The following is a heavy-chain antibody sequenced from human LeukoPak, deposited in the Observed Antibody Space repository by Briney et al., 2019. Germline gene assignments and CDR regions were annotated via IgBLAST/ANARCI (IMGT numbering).Heavy chain of an antibody. D-gene: IGHD4-11*01. CDR2: INSDGSST. J-gene: IGHJ6*02. Sequence: GGSLRLSCAASGFTFSSYWMHWVRQAPGKGLVRMSRINSDGSSTSYADSVKGRFTISRDNAKNTLYLQMNSLRAEDTAVYYCARVTTDYYYYGMDDWGQGTTVTVSS. CDR1: GFTFSSYW. V-gene: IGHV3-74*01. CDR3: ARVTTDYYYYGMDD.